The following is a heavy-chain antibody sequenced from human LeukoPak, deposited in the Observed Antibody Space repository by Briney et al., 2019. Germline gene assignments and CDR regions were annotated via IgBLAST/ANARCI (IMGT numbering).Heavy chain of an antibody. CDR2: IGGGGGT. V-gene: IGHV3-23*01. D-gene: IGHD5-12*01. Sequence: GGSLRLSCAASGFTFNTYAMSWVRQAPGKGLEWVSSIGGGGGTYYADSLKGRFTISRDNSKNTLYLQMNSLRAEDTAVYYCAKGDSGYNSGYYYHFFDYWGQGTLVTVSS. CDR1: GFTFNTYA. CDR3: AKGDSGYNSGYYYHFFDY. J-gene: IGHJ4*02.